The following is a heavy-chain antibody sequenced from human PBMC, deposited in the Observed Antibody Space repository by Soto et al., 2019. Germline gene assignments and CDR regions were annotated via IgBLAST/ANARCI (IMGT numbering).Heavy chain of an antibody. D-gene: IGHD4-17*01. V-gene: IGHV1-69*01. CDR2: ITPLFGTT. J-gene: IGHJ5*02. Sequence: QGQLVQSGAEVKKPGSSVKVSCKATGGTFSSYTISWVRQAPGEGLEWMGGITPLFGTTTYAQKFQGRVRITADASTSTAYLDMSSLRSDDTAVYFCARGPDYGDHGGWLEPWGQGTLVTVSS. CDR1: GGTFSSYT. CDR3: ARGPDYGDHGGWLEP.